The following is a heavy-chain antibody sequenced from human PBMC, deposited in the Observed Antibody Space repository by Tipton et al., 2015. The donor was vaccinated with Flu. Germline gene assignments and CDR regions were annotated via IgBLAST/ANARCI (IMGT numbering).Heavy chain of an antibody. CDR2: IAHDGRNK. D-gene: IGHD4-11*01. CDR1: GFSFSKYG. CDR3: ARRDYSNYVSDPKNWFDP. Sequence: SGFSFSKYGMEWVRQAPGKGLEWVAFIAHDGRNKHYTDYVKGRFTISRDNSKNTLFLQMSSLRAEDTAVYYCARRDYSNYVSDPKNWFDPWGQGTLVAVSS. J-gene: IGHJ5*02. V-gene: IGHV3-30*19.